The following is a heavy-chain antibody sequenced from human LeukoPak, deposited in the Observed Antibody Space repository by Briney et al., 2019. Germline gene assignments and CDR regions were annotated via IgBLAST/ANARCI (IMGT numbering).Heavy chain of an antibody. CDR3: AREICTNGVCYNDY. D-gene: IGHD2-8*01. Sequence: PGRSLRLSCAASGFIFSRYDIHWVRQAPGKGLEWVAVISYDGNNKYYADSVKGRFTISRDNSKNTLYLQMNSLRAEDTAVYYCAREICTNGVCYNDYWGQGTLVTVSS. V-gene: IGHV3-30*03. CDR2: ISYDGNNK. CDR1: GFIFSRYD. J-gene: IGHJ4*02.